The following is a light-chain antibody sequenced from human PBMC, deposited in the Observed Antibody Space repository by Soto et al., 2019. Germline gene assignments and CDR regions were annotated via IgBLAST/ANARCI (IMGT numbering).Light chain of an antibody. CDR1: QSVSSTF. CDR2: VAY. Sequence: EIVLTQSPGSLSLSPGERATLSCRASQSVSSTFFAWYQQRPGQAPRLLMYVAYSRTTGIPESLSRSGSGTDFTLAISRLEGEDFGVYYCQQFESSVTFGQGTKVDIK. CDR3: QQFESSVT. V-gene: IGKV3-20*01. J-gene: IGKJ1*01.